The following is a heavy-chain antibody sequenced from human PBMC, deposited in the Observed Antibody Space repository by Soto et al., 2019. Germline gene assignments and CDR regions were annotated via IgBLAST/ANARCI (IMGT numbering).Heavy chain of an antibody. D-gene: IGHD4-17*01. CDR2: IYYSGST. V-gene: IGHV4-59*08. J-gene: IGHJ4*02. Sequence: QVQLQESGPGLVKPSETLSLTCTVSGGSISSYYWSWIRQPPGKGLEWIGYIYYSGSTNYNPSLKRRVTLSVDTSKNQFSLKLSSVTAADTAVYYCARRYGVYFDYWGQGTLVTVSS. CDR3: ARRYGVYFDY. CDR1: GGSISSYY.